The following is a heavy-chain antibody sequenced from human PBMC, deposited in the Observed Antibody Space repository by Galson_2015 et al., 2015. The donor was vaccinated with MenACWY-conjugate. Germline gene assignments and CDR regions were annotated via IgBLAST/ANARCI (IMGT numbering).Heavy chain of an antibody. Sequence: TCTVSGGSVSSGSYYWSWIRQPPGKGLEWIGYIHYTGSTYYNPSLKSRVTISVDTSQNQFSLKLDSVTAADTAVFYCARSVAGTNFDYWGQGTLVTVSS. V-gene: IGHV4-61*01. D-gene: IGHD6-19*01. CDR2: IHYTGST. CDR1: GGSVSSGSYY. CDR3: ARSVAGTNFDY. J-gene: IGHJ4*02.